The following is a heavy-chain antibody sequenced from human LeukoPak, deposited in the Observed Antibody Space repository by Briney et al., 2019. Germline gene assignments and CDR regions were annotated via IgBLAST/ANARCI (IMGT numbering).Heavy chain of an antibody. V-gene: IGHV3-23*01. CDR1: GFTFSSYS. CDR2: ISGSGGST. D-gene: IGHD3-3*01. Sequence: GGSLRLSCAASGFTFSSYSMNWVRQAPGKGLEWVSAISGSGGSTYYADSVKGRFTISRDNSKNTLYLQMNSLRAEDTAVYYCAKVMGNYDFWSGNFDYWGQGTLVTVSS. CDR3: AKVMGNYDFWSGNFDY. J-gene: IGHJ4*02.